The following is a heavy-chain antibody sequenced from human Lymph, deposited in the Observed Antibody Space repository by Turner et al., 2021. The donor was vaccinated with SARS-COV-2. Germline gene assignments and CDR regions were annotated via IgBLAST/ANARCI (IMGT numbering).Heavy chain of an antibody. Sequence: QVQLQESGPGLVKPSETLSLTCTVSGDSISSFYWSWIRQPPGKGLEWIGYSYYSGSTIYNPSLKSRVTISGDTSKNQFSLKLRSVTAADTAVYYCARVVPAGWYYFDYWGQGTLVTVSS. CDR1: GDSISSFY. CDR2: SYYSGST. D-gene: IGHD2-2*01. CDR3: ARVVPAGWYYFDY. J-gene: IGHJ4*02. V-gene: IGHV4-59*01.